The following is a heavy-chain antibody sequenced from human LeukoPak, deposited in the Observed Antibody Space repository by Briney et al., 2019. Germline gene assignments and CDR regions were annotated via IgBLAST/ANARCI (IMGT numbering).Heavy chain of an antibody. V-gene: IGHV4-34*04. J-gene: IGHJ4*02. Sequence: SETLSLTCAVYGVSFSGYYWSWIRQPPGKGLEWVSEINHGVSTNNNPTLKSRDTISVDTAKNPFSLRLSSVTAADTAVYYCARGVSSVGATREDYFDYRGQGTLVTVSS. CDR1: GVSFSGYY. CDR3: ARGVSSVGATREDYFDY. CDR2: INHGVST. D-gene: IGHD1-26*01.